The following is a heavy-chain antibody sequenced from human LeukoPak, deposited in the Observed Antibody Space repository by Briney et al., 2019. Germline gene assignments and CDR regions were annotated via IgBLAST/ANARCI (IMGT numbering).Heavy chain of an antibody. CDR3: ASSSTSWYDAFDI. Sequence: SETLSLTCTVSGGSISSYYWSWIRQPPGKGLEWIGYIYYSGSTNYNPSLESRVTISVDTSKNQFSLKLSSVTAADTAVYYCASSSTSWYDAFDIWGQGTMVTVSS. CDR2: IYYSGST. J-gene: IGHJ3*02. D-gene: IGHD2-2*01. V-gene: IGHV4-59*01. CDR1: GGSISSYY.